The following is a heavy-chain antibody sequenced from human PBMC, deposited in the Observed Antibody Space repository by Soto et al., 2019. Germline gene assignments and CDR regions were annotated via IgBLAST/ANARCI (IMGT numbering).Heavy chain of an antibody. CDR2: FDPEDGET. CDR3: STEMGKRNWFDP. CDR1: GYTLTELS. J-gene: IGHJ5*02. D-gene: IGHD7-27*01. Sequence: ASVRVSCKXSGYTLTELSMHWVRQAPGKGLEWMGGFDPEDGETIYAQKFQGRVTMTEDTSTDTAYMELSSLRSEDTAVYYCSTEMGKRNWFDPWGQGTLVTSPQ. V-gene: IGHV1-24*01.